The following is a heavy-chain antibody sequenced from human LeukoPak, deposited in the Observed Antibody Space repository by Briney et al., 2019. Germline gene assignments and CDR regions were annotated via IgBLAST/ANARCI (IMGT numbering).Heavy chain of an antibody. CDR1: GFTFSSYA. CDR3: ARRRYGTGMDV. J-gene: IGHJ6*02. Sequence: GGSLRLSCAASGFTFSSYAMHWVRQAPGKGLEWVANIIEDGSKKYYVDSVEGRFTISRDNAKNSVYLQMNSLRAEDTGLYYCARRRYGTGMDVWGQGTTVTVSS. D-gene: IGHD3-10*01. V-gene: IGHV3-7*01. CDR2: IIEDGSKK.